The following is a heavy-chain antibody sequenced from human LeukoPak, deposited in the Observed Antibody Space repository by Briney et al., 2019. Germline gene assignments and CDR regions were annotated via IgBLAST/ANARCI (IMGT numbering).Heavy chain of an antibody. D-gene: IGHD6-19*01. CDR3: ARDGSGWYIDY. CDR1: GFTFSSYA. Sequence: GGSLRLSCAASGFTFSSYAMHWVRQAPGKGLEWVAVISYDGSNKYYADSVKGRFTISRDNSKNTLYLQMNSLRAEDTAVYYCARDGSGWYIDYWVQGTLVTVSS. V-gene: IGHV3-30-3*01. CDR2: ISYDGSNK. J-gene: IGHJ4*02.